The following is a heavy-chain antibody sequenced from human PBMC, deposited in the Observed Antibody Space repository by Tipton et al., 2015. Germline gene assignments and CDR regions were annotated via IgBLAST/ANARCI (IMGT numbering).Heavy chain of an antibody. Sequence: TLSLTCTVSGGSISSSSYYWDWIRQPPGKGLEWIGNIYYSGSTYYNPSLKSRVTISIDRFKNQFSLKLTSVTAADTAVYYCACQDYDSLTRDYQTVDYWGQGTLVTVSS. V-gene: IGHV4-39*01. J-gene: IGHJ4*02. CDR1: GGSISSSSYY. CDR3: ACQDYDSLTRDYQTVDY. D-gene: IGHD3-9*01. CDR2: IYYSGST.